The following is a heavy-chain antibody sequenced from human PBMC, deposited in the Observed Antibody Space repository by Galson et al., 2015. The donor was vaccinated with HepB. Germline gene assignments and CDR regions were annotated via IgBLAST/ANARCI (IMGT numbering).Heavy chain of an antibody. CDR1: GYTFKDYY. Sequence: SVKVSCKASGYTFKDYYMHWVRQAPGQGLEWMGWINSDTGGAVYEQAFQGRVTMTRDTSLSTVYMEIISLTSDHTAVYYCARATETGYWFFHLWGRGTLVTVSA. J-gene: IGHJ2*01. D-gene: IGHD2-15*01. CDR2: INSDTGGA. CDR3: ARATETGYWFFHL. V-gene: IGHV1-2*02.